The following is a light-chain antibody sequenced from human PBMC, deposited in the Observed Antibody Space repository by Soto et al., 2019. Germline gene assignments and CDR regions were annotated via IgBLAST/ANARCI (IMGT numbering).Light chain of an antibody. V-gene: IGLV1-51*02. Sequence: QSVLTQPPSVSAAPGQKVTISCSGSSSNIGKNYVSWYQQVPGTAPKLLIYENNKRPSGIPDRFSGSKSGTSATLGITGLQTGDEADYYCGTWDSSLSAGGVFGGGTKVTVL. J-gene: IGLJ3*02. CDR3: GTWDSSLSAGGV. CDR2: ENN. CDR1: SSNIGKNY.